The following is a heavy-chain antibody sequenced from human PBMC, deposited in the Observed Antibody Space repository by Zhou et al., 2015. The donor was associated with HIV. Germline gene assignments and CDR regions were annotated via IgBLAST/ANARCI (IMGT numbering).Heavy chain of an antibody. V-gene: IGHV1-69*01. J-gene: IGHJ6*02. Sequence: QVQLVQSGAEVKKPGSSVKVSCKASGGTFSSYAISWVRQAPGQGLEWMGGIIPIFGTANYAQKFQGRVTITADESTSTAYMELSSLRSEDTAVYYCARFHSGYFDWLSQGYYYYYGMDVWGQGTTVTVSS. CDR2: IIPIFGTA. D-gene: IGHD3-9*01. CDR3: ARFHSGYFDWLSQGYYYYYGMDV. CDR1: GGTFSSYA.